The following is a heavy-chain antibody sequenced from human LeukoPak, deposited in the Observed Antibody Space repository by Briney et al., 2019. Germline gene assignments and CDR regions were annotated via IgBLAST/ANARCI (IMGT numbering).Heavy chain of an antibody. CDR1: GFTFSNYA. V-gene: IGHV3-23*01. CDR3: AKYSGSYYYPPIWDS. CDR2: ISGSGSST. D-gene: IGHD1-26*01. J-gene: IGHJ4*02. Sequence: GGSLRLSCAASGFTFSNYAMTWVRQAPGKGLEWVSGISGSGSSTYYADSVKGRFTLSRDYPKNTLYLQMNSLRAEDTAVYFCAKYSGSYYYPPIWDSWGQGTLVTVSS.